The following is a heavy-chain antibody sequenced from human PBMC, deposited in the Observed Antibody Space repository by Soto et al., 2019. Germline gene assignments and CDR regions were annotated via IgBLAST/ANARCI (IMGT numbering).Heavy chain of an antibody. Sequence: EVQLVESGGGLVQPGGSLRLSCAASGFTFSSYWMYWVRQTPGKGLVWVSRITSDGSSASYADSVKGRFTISRDNAMNTLSLQMNSLRAEDTAVYYCARRIGATDPFDHWGQGTLVTVSS. D-gene: IGHD1-26*01. J-gene: IGHJ4*02. CDR2: ITSDGSSA. V-gene: IGHV3-74*01. CDR3: ARRIGATDPFDH. CDR1: GFTFSSYW.